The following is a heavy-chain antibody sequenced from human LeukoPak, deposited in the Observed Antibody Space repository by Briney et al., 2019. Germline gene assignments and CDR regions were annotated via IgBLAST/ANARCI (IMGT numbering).Heavy chain of an antibody. Sequence: GGSLTLSCAASGFTLSRYAMHWVRQPPGKGLEWVAFISYEGSNKYYAHSVKERSTISRDNSHNALYLQVNSLTAEDTAVYYCAKDSNGSGYYLYYFDYWGQGTLVTVSS. CDR2: ISYEGSNK. D-gene: IGHD3-22*01. V-gene: IGHV3-30-3*01. CDR3: AKDSNGSGYYLYYFDY. J-gene: IGHJ4*02. CDR1: GFTLSRYA.